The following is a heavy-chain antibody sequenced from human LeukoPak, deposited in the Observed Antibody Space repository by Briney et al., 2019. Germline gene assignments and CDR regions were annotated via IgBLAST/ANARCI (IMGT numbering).Heavy chain of an antibody. D-gene: IGHD6-19*01. CDR1: GSTFSDYT. V-gene: IGHV3-48*02. Sequence: PGGSLRLSCTASGSTFSDYTMNWVRQAPGKGLAWVSSISSTSSTIYYADSVKGRFTISRDNAKNSLYLQMNSLRDEDTAVYYCARAVAADFWGQGTQVTVSS. CDR2: ISSTSSTI. CDR3: ARAVAADF. J-gene: IGHJ4*02.